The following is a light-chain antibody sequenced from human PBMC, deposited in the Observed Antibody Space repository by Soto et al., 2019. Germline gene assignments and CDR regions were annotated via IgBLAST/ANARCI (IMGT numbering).Light chain of an antibody. CDR3: QQYNSYSIT. CDR2: KAS. CDR1: QSISSW. Sequence: DIQMTQAPSTLSASVGDRVTITCRASQSISSWLAWYQQKPGKAPKLLIYKASSLESGVPSRFSGSGSGTEFTLTISSLQPDDFAPYYCQQYNSYSITFGQGTRLEI. V-gene: IGKV1-5*03. J-gene: IGKJ5*01.